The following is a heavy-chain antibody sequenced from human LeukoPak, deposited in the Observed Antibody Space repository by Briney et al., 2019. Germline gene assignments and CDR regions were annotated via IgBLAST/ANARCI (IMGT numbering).Heavy chain of an antibody. Sequence: PGGSLRLSCTASGFTFTDYCMSVVRQAPGKGLEWVANIKQDGSEKYYVDSVKGRFTISRDNAKNSLYLQMNSLRAEDTAVYYCASDLTNVRRVIKGFLEYGGQGTLVTVSS. CDR3: ASDLTNVRRVIKGFLEY. CDR2: IKQDGSEK. J-gene: IGHJ4*02. CDR1: GFTFTDYC. V-gene: IGHV3-7*01. D-gene: IGHD3-10*01.